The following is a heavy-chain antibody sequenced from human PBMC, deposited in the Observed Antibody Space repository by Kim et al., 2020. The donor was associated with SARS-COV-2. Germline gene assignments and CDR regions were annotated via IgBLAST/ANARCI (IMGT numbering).Heavy chain of an antibody. V-gene: IGHV5-51*01. J-gene: IGHJ5*02. CDR3: ARSEYSSGWPLDP. Sequence: SPAFQGQVTISADKTISTAYLQWSSLKASDTAMYYCARSEYSSGWPLDPWGQGTLVTVSS. D-gene: IGHD6-19*01.